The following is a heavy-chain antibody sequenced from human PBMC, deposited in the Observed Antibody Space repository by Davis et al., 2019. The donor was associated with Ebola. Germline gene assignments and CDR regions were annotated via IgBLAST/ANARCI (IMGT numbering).Heavy chain of an antibody. J-gene: IGHJ4*02. V-gene: IGHV3-30*03. D-gene: IGHD4-11*01. CDR1: GFTFSSYS. CDR3: ARDEVYSNYGSRFDY. CDR2: ISYDGSNK. Sequence: SLIIPCAASGFTFSSYSMHWVRQAPGKGLAWVAVISYDGSNKYYADSVKGRFTISRDSSKNTLYLQMSSLRAEDTAVYYCARDEVYSNYGSRFDYWGQGTLVAVSS.